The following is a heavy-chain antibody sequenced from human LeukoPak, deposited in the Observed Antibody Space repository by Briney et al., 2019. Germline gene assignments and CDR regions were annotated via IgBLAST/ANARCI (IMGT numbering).Heavy chain of an antibody. CDR2: ISWKSGSM. CDR3: AKWYCTTSTCYYDY. J-gene: IGHJ4*02. D-gene: IGHD2-8*01. CDR1: GFTFDDYA. Sequence: GGSLRLSCAASGFTFDDYAMHWVRQAPGKGLEWVSGISWKSGSMGYADSVKGRFTISRDNSKNMLYLQMNSLRADDTAVYYCAKWYCTTSTCYYDYWGQGTLATVSS. V-gene: IGHV3-9*01.